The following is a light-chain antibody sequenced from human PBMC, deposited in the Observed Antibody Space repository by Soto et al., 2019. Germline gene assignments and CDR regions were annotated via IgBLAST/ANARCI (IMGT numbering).Light chain of an antibody. CDR2: GAS. Sequence: TLLTMSLASLSFTPGERATLSCRASQSVDSYLVWYQQKPGQAPRLLIFGASNRATGIPARFSGSGSGTDFTLTINSLEPDDFTVYYCQQRDSWPITFGQGTRLEI. V-gene: IGKV3-11*01. J-gene: IGKJ5*01. CDR1: QSVDSY. CDR3: QQRDSWPIT.